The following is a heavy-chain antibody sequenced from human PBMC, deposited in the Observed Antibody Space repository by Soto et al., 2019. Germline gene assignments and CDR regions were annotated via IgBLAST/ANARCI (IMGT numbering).Heavy chain of an antibody. CDR2: IYYSGST. CDR1: GGSVSSGSYY. Sequence: NPSETLSLTCTVSGGSVSSGSYYWSWIRQPPGKGLEWIGYIYYSGSTNYNPSLKSRVTISVDTSKNQFSLKLSSVTAADTAVYYCARISEPDSGSYYPFDYWGQGTLVTVYS. CDR3: ARISEPDSGSYYPFDY. V-gene: IGHV4-61*01. J-gene: IGHJ4*02. D-gene: IGHD1-26*01.